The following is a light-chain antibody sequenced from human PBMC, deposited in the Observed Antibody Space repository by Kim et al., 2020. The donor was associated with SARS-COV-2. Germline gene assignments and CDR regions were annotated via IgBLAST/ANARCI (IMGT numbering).Light chain of an antibody. J-gene: IGLJ3*02. CDR3: SAWDSSLSAWV. Sequence: QTATLPCTGNSNNVGNEGAAWRQQHQGHPPKLLCYRNNNRPSGISERFSASRSGNTASLTITGLQPEDETDYYCSAWDSSLSAWVFGGGTQLTVL. CDR2: RNN. CDR1: SNNVGNEG. V-gene: IGLV10-54*04.